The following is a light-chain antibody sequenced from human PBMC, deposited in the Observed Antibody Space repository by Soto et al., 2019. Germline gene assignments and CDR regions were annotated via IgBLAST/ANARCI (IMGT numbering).Light chain of an antibody. J-gene: IGKJ1*01. V-gene: IGKV1-17*01. CDR3: LQRNTYNWK. Sequence: QSGVPSRFSGSGSGTEFTLTISSLQPEDVATYYCLQRNTYNWKFRQVTKVDIK.